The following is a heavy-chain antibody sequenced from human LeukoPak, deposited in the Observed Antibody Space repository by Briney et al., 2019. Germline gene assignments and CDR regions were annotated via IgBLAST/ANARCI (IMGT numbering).Heavy chain of an antibody. CDR2: INPNSGGT. J-gene: IGHJ6*03. Sequence: GGSLRLSCAASGFTFSKYGMHWVRQAPGQGLEWMGWINPNSGGTNYAQKFQGRVTMTRDTSISTAYMELSRLRSDDTAVYYCARFIGYCSSTSCLPGVHYYYMDVWGKGTTVTISS. V-gene: IGHV1-2*02. CDR1: GFTFSKYG. D-gene: IGHD2-2*01. CDR3: ARFIGYCSSTSCLPGVHYYYMDV.